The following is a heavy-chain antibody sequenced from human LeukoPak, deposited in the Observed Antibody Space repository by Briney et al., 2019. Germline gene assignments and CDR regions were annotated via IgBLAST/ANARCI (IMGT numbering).Heavy chain of an antibody. CDR2: ISDSGGST. Sequence: SGGSLRLSCTASGFIFSSSAMTWVRQAPGKGLEWVSAISDSGGSTVYADSVRGRLTISRDNSKNTLYLQMSSLRDEDTAVYYCARARGYSSGWYFDYWGQGTLVTVSS. CDR3: ARARGYSSGWYFDY. J-gene: IGHJ4*02. CDR1: GFIFSSSA. V-gene: IGHV3-23*01. D-gene: IGHD6-19*01.